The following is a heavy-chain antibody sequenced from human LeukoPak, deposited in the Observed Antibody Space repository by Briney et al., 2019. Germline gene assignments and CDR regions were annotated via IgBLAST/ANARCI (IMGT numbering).Heavy chain of an antibody. D-gene: IGHD3-10*01. Sequence: PGGSLRLSCAASGFTFSSYSMNWVRQAPGKGLEWVSSISSSSSYIYYTDSVKGRFTISRDNAKKSLYLQMNSLRAEDTAVYYCARDSGTTGEVKFDPWGQGTLVTVSS. CDR2: ISSSSSYI. CDR1: GFTFSSYS. V-gene: IGHV3-21*01. J-gene: IGHJ5*02. CDR3: ARDSGTTGEVKFDP.